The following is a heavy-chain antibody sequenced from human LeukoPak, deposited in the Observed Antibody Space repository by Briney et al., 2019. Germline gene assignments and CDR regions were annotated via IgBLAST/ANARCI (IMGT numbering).Heavy chain of an antibody. J-gene: IGHJ6*03. D-gene: IGHD4-17*01. Sequence: SETLSLTCTVSGGSISSYYWGWIRQPPGKGLEWIGSIYYSGSTYYNPSLKSRVTISVDTSKNQFSLKLSSVTAADTAVYYCAGSTVTTNYYYYMDVWGKGTTVTVSS. CDR3: AGSTVTTNYYYYMDV. CDR2: IYYSGST. CDR1: GGSISSYY. V-gene: IGHV4-39*01.